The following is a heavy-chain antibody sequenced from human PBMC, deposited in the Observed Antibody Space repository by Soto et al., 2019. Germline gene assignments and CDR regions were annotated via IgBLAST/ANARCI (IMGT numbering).Heavy chain of an antibody. D-gene: IGHD5-12*01. Sequence: GASVKVSCKASGYTFTRSGISWVRQAPGQGLEWMGWISTYNGDTNYAQTFQGRVTMTTDTSTSTVHMEVRSLRSDDTAVYYCAREGVAPYYSYGMDVWGQGTLVTVSS. CDR2: ISTYNGDT. V-gene: IGHV1-18*01. CDR3: AREGVAPYYSYGMDV. CDR1: GYTFTRSG. J-gene: IGHJ6*01.